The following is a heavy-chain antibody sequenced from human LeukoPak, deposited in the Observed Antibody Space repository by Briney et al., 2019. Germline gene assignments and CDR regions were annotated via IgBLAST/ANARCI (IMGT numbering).Heavy chain of an antibody. Sequence: SVKVSCKASGGTFSSYAISWVRQAPGQGLEWMGRIIPILGIANYAQKFQGRVTITADKSTSTAYMELSSLRSEDTAVYYCAREQMYSGYEYPLDYWGQGTLVTVSS. CDR2: IIPILGIA. J-gene: IGHJ4*02. D-gene: IGHD5-12*01. CDR3: AREQMYSGYEYPLDY. CDR1: GGTFSSYA. V-gene: IGHV1-69*04.